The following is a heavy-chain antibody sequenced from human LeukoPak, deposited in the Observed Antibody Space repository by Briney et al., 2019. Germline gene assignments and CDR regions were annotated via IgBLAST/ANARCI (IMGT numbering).Heavy chain of an antibody. D-gene: IGHD3-3*01. Sequence: SETLSLTCNVSGGSINSGRYYWSWIRQPAGRGLEWIGHISTSGRTSYSPSLKSRVTISVDTSKNQFSLKMSSVTAADTAFYYCARGKGVAIFGVVRPHRPYYMDVWGKGTTVTVSS. J-gene: IGHJ6*03. CDR2: ISTSGRT. V-gene: IGHV4-61*09. CDR3: ARGKGVAIFGVVRPHRPYYMDV. CDR1: GGSINSGRYY.